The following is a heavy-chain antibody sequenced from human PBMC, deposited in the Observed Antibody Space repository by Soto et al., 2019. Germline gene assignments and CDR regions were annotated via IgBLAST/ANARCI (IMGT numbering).Heavy chain of an antibody. CDR3: ARPRSSSHNYYGMDV. CDR2: IYPGDSDT. Sequence: LGESLKISCKGSGYSFTSYWIGWVRQMPGKGLEWMGIIYPGDSDTRYSPSFQGQVTISADKSISTAYLQWSSLKASDTTMYYCARPRSSSHNYYGMDVWGQGTTVTVSS. V-gene: IGHV5-51*01. D-gene: IGHD6-13*01. CDR1: GYSFTSYW. J-gene: IGHJ6*02.